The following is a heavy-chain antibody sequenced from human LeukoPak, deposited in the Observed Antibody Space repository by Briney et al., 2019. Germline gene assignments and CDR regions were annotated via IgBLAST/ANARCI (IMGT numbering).Heavy chain of an antibody. D-gene: IGHD6-19*01. J-gene: IGHJ4*02. CDR3: TKGGSGWYERKYYFDY. CDR2: INSDGSST. CDR1: GFTFSSYW. V-gene: IGHV3-74*01. Sequence: QPGGSLRLSCAASGFTFSSYWMHWVRQAPGKGLVWVSRINSDGSSTSYADSVKGRFTISRDNAKNTLFLQMNILRAEDTALYYCTKGGSGWYERKYYFDYWGRGTLVTVSS.